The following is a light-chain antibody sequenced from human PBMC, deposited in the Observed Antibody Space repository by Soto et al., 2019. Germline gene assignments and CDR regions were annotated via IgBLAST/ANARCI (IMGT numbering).Light chain of an antibody. Sequence: DIQMTQSPSSVSASVGDRVTITCRASQTLNNYLTWFQQKPGKAPKVLIYAASTLQSGVPSRFSGSGSGTGFTLTISRLEPEDFAVYYCQQYGSSPQTFGQGTKVDIK. CDR3: QQYGSSPQT. CDR1: QTLNNY. CDR2: AAS. J-gene: IGKJ1*01. V-gene: IGKV1-39*01.